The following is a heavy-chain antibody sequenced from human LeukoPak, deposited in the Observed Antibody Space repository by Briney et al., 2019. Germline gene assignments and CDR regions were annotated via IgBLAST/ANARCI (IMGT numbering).Heavy chain of an antibody. CDR3: ARDGVVRGYYYGMDV. CDR1: GGSISSYY. Sequence: SETLSLTCTVSGGSISSYYWSWIRQPPGKGLEWIGYIYYSGSTNYNPSLKSRVTISVDTSKNQFSLKLSSVTAADTAVYYCARDGVVRGYYYGMDVWGKGTTVTVSS. V-gene: IGHV4-59*01. CDR2: IYYSGST. J-gene: IGHJ6*04. D-gene: IGHD3-10*01.